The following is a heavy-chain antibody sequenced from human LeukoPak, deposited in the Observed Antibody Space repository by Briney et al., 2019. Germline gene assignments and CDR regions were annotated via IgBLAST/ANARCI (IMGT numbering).Heavy chain of an antibody. CDR2: IGWDGTNT. CDR3: AKDSSGLYRSADRYFDY. CDR1: GFTFDDYA. V-gene: IGHV3-43D*03. D-gene: IGHD6-19*01. Sequence: GGSLRLSCAASGFTFDDYAMHWVRQAPGKGLEWVSLIGWDGTNTYYADSVEGRFTVSRDNSRNSLYLQMNSLRAEDTAFYYCAKDSSGLYRSADRYFDYWGQGTLVTVSS. J-gene: IGHJ4*02.